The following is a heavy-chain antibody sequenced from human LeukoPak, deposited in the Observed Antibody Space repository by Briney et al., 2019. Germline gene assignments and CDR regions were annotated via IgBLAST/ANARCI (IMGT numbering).Heavy chain of an antibody. CDR1: GFTFSTYA. CDR3: AKLAAASEYSFTDV. Sequence: PGGSLRLSCPHSGFTFSTYAMSWLRQAPAKGLEGASAISVSGDKTYYAGSVKGRYTTSRDNSKNTLFLQMNSLRAEDTAVYYCAKLAAASEYSFTDVWGQGTTVTVSS. CDR2: ISVSGDKT. V-gene: IGHV3-23*01. D-gene: IGHD2-15*01. J-gene: IGHJ6*02.